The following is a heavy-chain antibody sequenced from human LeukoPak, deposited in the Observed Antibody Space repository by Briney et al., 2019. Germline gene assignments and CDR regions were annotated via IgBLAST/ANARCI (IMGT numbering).Heavy chain of an antibody. V-gene: IGHV4-39*01. Sequence: KPSETLSLTCTVSGGSISSYYWGWIRQPPGKGLEWIGTIYYSGSTYYNASLRSRVTISVDTSRNQFSLRLSYVTAADTALYYCARLPPYCTGGTCYRSYFDYWGQGTLVTVSS. CDR1: GGSISSYY. J-gene: IGHJ4*02. CDR2: IYYSGST. CDR3: ARLPPYCTGGTCYRSYFDY. D-gene: IGHD2-15*01.